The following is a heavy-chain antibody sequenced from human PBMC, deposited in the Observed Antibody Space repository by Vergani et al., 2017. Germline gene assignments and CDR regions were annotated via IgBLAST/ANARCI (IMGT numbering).Heavy chain of an antibody. CDR1: GGSISSGGYY. D-gene: IGHD6-13*01. Sequence: QLQLQESGPGLVKPSETLSLTCTVSGGSISSGGYYWSWIRQHPGKGLEWIGYIYHSGSTYYNPSLKSRVTISVDRSKNQFSLKLSSVTAADTAVYYCAQSNGAAAGSYDYWGQGTLVTVSS. CDR2: IYHSGST. CDR3: AQSNGAAAGSYDY. V-gene: IGHV4-30-2*01. J-gene: IGHJ4*02.